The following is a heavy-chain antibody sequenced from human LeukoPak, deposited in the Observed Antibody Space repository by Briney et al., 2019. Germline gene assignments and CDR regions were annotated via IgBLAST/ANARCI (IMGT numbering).Heavy chain of an antibody. D-gene: IGHD2-2*01. CDR1: GFTVSSNY. J-gene: IGHJ4*02. V-gene: IGHV3-66*01. Sequence: GGSLRLSCAASGFTVSSNYMSWVRQAPGKGLEWVSVIYSGGSTYYADSVKGRFTIYRDNSKNTLYLQMNSLRAEDTAVYYCAREGSTSKTLDYWGQGTLVTVSS. CDR3: AREGSTSKTLDY. CDR2: IYSGGST.